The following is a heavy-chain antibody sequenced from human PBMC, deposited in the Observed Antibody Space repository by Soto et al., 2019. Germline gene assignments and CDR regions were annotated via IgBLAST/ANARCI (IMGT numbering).Heavy chain of an antibody. Sequence: SETLSLTCTVSGYSISSGYYWGWIRQPPGKGLEWIGSIYHSGSTYYNPSLKSRVTISVDTSKNQFSLKLSSVTAADTAVYYCATNYSPGPVAGAFDIWGQGTMVTVSS. CDR1: GYSISSGYY. CDR3: ATNYSPGPVAGAFDI. CDR2: IYHSGST. D-gene: IGHD6-19*01. V-gene: IGHV4-38-2*02. J-gene: IGHJ3*02.